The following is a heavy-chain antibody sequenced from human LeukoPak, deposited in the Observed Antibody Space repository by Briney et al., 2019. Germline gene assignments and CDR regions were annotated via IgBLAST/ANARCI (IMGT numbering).Heavy chain of an antibody. V-gene: IGHV3-9*03. D-gene: IGHD3-22*01. CDR1: GFTFDDYA. CDR2: ISWNSGSI. CDR3: AKARGLIGGAFDI. Sequence: GGSLRLSCAASGFTFDDYAMHWVRQAPGKGLEWVSGISWNSGSIGYADSVKGRFTISRDNAKNSLYLQMNSLRAEDMALYYCAKARGLIGGAFDIWGRGTMVTVSS. J-gene: IGHJ3*02.